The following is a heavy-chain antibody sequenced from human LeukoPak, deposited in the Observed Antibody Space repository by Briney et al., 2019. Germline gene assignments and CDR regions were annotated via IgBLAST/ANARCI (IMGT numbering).Heavy chain of an antibody. J-gene: IGHJ3*02. V-gene: IGHV7-4-1*02. CDR1: GYKFNDQG. CDR3: AKEIKRFDI. D-gene: IGHD5-24*01. Sequence: ASVKVSCKGSGYKFNDQGMNWVRQAPGQGLEWMGWINTHTGNPTYAQGFTGRFVFSLDKSVSTTYLQIISLTAEDTAIYYCAKEIKRFDIWGQGTMITVSS. CDR2: INTHTGNP.